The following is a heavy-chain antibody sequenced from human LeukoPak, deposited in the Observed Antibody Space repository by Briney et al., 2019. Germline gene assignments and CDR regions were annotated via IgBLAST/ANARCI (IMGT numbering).Heavy chain of an antibody. V-gene: IGHV3-53*01. CDR3: AGTLYSGYGLGSLGAFDI. CDR2: MYSGGDT. Sequence: GGSLRLSCAAPGFTVSSNYMSWVRQAPGKGLEWVSVMYSGGDTYYADSVKGRFTISRDNSKNTLYLQMNNLRAEDTAVYYCAGTLYSGYGLGSLGAFDIWGQGTMVSVSS. D-gene: IGHD5-12*01. J-gene: IGHJ3*02. CDR1: GFTVSSNY.